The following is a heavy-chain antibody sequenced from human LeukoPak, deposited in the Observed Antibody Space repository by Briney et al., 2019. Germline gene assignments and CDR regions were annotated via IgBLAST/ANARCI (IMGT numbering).Heavy chain of an antibody. Sequence: ASVKVSCKASGYSFTSCDINWVRQASGQGLEWMGWMNPHSGHTGYAQNFQGRVSITRDTSISTAYMELSSLTSEDTAVYFCARDMRRAAAADDAFDIWRQRTMVTVSS. D-gene: IGHD6-13*01. V-gene: IGHV1-8*01. CDR2: MNPHSGHT. CDR3: ARDMRRAAAADDAFDI. CDR1: GYSFTSCD. J-gene: IGHJ3*02.